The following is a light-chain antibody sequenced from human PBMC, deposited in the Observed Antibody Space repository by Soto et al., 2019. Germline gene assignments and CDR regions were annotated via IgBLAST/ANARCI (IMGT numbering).Light chain of an antibody. CDR3: HQYSSSPPYT. V-gene: IGKV3-20*01. J-gene: IGKJ2*01. Sequence: DIVLTQSPGTLSLSPGERATLSCRASQSFSSGYLAWYQQKPGQAPRLLIYGASTRATAIPDRFSGSESGTEFTLTISRLEPEDFAVYYCHQYSSSPPYTFGQGTKLEI. CDR2: GAS. CDR1: QSFSSGY.